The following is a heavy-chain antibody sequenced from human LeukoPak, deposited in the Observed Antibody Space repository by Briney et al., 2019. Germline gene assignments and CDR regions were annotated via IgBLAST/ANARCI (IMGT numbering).Heavy chain of an antibody. CDR2: ISSSSSYI. Sequence: GGSLRLSCAASGFTFSSYSMNWVRQAPGKGLEWVSSISSSSSYIYYADSVKGRFTISRDNAKNSLYLQMNSLRAEDRAVYYCARGDITMVRGEDYFDYWGQGTLVTVSS. CDR1: GFTFSSYS. CDR3: ARGDITMVRGEDYFDY. V-gene: IGHV3-21*01. J-gene: IGHJ4*02. D-gene: IGHD3-10*01.